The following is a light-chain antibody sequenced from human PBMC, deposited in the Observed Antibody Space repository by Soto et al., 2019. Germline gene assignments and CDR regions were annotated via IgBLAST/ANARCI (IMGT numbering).Light chain of an antibody. J-gene: IGKJ5*01. Sequence: DIQITQSPSSLSASVGDRVTITCQASQDISNYLSWCQQKPGKAPKVLIYDASNLETGVPSRFSGSGSGTDFTFTINSLQPEDIGTYYCQHYNSFPITFGQGTRLEIK. CDR2: DAS. V-gene: IGKV1-33*01. CDR3: QHYNSFPIT. CDR1: QDISNY.